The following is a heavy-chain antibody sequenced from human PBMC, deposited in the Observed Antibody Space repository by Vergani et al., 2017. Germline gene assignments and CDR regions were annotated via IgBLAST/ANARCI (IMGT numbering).Heavy chain of an antibody. CDR1: GFTFNEYW. CDR2: MNGDGDTI. J-gene: IGHJ5*02. V-gene: IGHV3-74*01. D-gene: IGHD3-3*01. Sequence: EVELVESGGGLVQPGGSLRLSCAASGFTFNEYWMHWARQVPGNGLVWGSGMNGDGDTISYADSVKGRFTISRDNAKNTLFLQMNSLRAEDTAVYYCARARKFRFGVVWENWFDPWGQGTLVTVSS. CDR3: ARARKFRFGVVWENWFDP.